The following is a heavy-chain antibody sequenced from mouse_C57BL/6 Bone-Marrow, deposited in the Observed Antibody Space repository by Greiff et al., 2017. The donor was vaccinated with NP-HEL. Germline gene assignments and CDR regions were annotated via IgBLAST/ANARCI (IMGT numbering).Heavy chain of an antibody. CDR2: VYPYNGGT. D-gene: IGHD1-1*01. V-gene: IGHV1-36*01. CDR3: AREGVYYYGSSSPFAY. CDR1: GFTFTDYY. J-gene: IGHJ3*01. Sequence: EVKLQESGPVLVKPGPSVKISCKASGFTFTDYYMHWVKQSHGKSLEWIGLVYPYNGGTSYNQKFKGKATLTVDTSSSTAYMELNSLTSEDSAVYYCAREGVYYYGSSSPFAYWGQGTLVTVSA.